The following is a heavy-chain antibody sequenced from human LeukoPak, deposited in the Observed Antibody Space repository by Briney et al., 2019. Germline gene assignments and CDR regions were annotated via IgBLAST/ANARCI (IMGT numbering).Heavy chain of an antibody. CDR2: IRFDGSNK. D-gene: IGHD1-26*01. CDR1: RFIFDNYG. J-gene: IGHJ3*02. Sequence: PGGSLRLSCAASRFIFDNYGMTWVRQAPGKGLEWVAFIRFDGSNKYYTASVKGRFTISRDNSKNTLYLQMNSLRAEDTAVYYCAKGWGLGAFDIWGQGTMVTVSS. CDR3: AKGWGLGAFDI. V-gene: IGHV3-30*02.